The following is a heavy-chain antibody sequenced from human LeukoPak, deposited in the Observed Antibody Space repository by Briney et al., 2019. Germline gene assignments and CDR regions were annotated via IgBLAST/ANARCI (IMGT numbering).Heavy chain of an antibody. V-gene: IGHV4-61*02. Sequence: PSETLSLTCTVSGGSISSGSYYWSWIRQPAGKGLEWIGRIYTSGSTNYNPSLKSRVTISVDTSKNQFSLKLSSVTAADTAVYYCAREEYSYHYYYMDVWGKGTTVTVSS. CDR1: GGSISSGSYY. CDR2: IYTSGST. CDR3: AREEYSYHYYYMDV. J-gene: IGHJ6*03. D-gene: IGHD2-15*01.